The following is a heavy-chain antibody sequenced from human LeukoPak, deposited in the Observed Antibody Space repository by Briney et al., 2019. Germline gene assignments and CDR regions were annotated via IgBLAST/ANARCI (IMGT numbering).Heavy chain of an antibody. V-gene: IGHV3-7*01. Sequence: PGGSLRLSCAASGFTFSSYWMSWVRQAPGKGLEWVANIKQDGSEKYYVDSVKGLFTISRDNAKNSLYLQMNSLRAEDTVVYYWARDPPLKYSSGREREYLGQGNLGTVSS. CDR1: GFTFSSYW. J-gene: IGHJ4*01. CDR3: ARDPPLKYSSGREREY. D-gene: IGHD6-19*01. CDR2: IKQDGSEK.